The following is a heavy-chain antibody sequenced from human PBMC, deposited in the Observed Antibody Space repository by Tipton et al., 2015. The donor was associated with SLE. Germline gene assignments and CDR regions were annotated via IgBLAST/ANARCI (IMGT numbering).Heavy chain of an antibody. V-gene: IGHV3-48*01. Sequence: SLRLSCAASGFTFSSYSMNWVRQAPGEGLEWVSYISSSSSTIYYADSVKGRFTISRDNAKNSLYLQMNSRRAEDTAVYYCARLGVAEDFDYWGQGTLVTVSS. CDR3: ARLGVAEDFDY. CDR2: ISSSSSTI. CDR1: GFTFSSYS. D-gene: IGHD5-12*01. J-gene: IGHJ4*02.